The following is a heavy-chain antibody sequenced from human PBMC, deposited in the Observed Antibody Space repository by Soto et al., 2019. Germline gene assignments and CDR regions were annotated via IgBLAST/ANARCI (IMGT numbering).Heavy chain of an antibody. J-gene: IGHJ5*02. D-gene: IGHD4-17*01. V-gene: IGHV1-69*02. CDR3: AHRRSDLTATVTGWFDP. Sequence: SVKVSCKASGGTFSSYTISWVRQAPGQGLEWMGRIIPILGIANYSPSLKSRLTITKDTSKNQVVLTMTNMDPVDTATYYCAHRRSDLTATVTGWFDPWGQGTLVTGSS. CDR1: GGTFSSYT. CDR2: IIPILGIA.